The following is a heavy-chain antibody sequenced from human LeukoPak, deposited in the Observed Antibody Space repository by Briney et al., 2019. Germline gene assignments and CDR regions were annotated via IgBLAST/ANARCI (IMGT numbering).Heavy chain of an antibody. CDR2: ISYDGSNK. J-gene: IGHJ4*02. V-gene: IGHV3-30*04. Sequence: GGSLRPSCAASGFTFSSYAMHWVRQAPGKGLEWVAVISYDGSNKYYADSVKGRFTISRDNSKNTLYLQMNSLRAEDTAVYYCARDHVFVDYWGQGTLVTVSS. CDR3: ARDHVFVDY. CDR1: GFTFSSYA. D-gene: IGHD2-21*01.